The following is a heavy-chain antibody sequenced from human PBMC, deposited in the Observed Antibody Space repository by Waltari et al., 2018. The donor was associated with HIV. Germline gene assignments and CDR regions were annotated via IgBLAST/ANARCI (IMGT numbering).Heavy chain of an antibody. V-gene: IGHV4-34*01. CDR1: GGSFSGYY. J-gene: IGHJ5*02. Sequence: QVQLQQWGAGLLKPSETLSLPCAVHGGSFSGYYWRWIRQPPGKGLEWIGEINHSGSTNYNPSLKSRVTISVDTSKNQFSLKLSSVTAADTAVYYCARGRQWLVRGWFDPWGQGTLVTVSS. CDR2: INHSGST. D-gene: IGHD6-19*01. CDR3: ARGRQWLVRGWFDP.